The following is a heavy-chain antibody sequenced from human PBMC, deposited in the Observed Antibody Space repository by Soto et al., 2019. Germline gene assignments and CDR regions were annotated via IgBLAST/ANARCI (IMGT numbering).Heavy chain of an antibody. CDR3: ARGVSYNLDAFDI. CDR2: IWYDGSNK. D-gene: IGHD3-10*01. V-gene: IGHV3-33*01. J-gene: IGHJ3*02. CDR1: GFTFSSYC. Sequence: GGSLRLSCGASGFTFSSYCMHWVRQAPGKGLEWVAVIWYDGSNKYYADSVKGRFTISRDNSKNTLYLQMNSLRAEDTAVYYCARGVSYNLDAFDIWAQGNPGHRLL.